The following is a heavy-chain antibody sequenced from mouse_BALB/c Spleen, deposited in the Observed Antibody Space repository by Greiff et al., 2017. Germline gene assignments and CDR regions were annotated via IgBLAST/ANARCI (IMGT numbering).Heavy chain of an antibody. J-gene: IGHJ3*01. Sequence: DVKLVESGGGLVQPGGSRKLSCAASGFTFSSFGMHWVRQAPEKGLEWVAYISSGSSTIYYADTVKGRFTISRDNPKNTLFLQMTSLRSEDTAMYYCAPYYRYDEGAWFAYWGQGTLVTVSA. V-gene: IGHV5-17*02. D-gene: IGHD2-14*01. CDR1: GFTFSSFG. CDR2: ISSGSSTI. CDR3: APYYRYDEGAWFAY.